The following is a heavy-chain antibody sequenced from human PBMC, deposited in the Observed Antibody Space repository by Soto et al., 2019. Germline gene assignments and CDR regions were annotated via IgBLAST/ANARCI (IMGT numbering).Heavy chain of an antibody. Sequence: QSTLKESGPTLVKPTQPLTLTCTFSVFSLSTSGMGVARIRQPPEKALEWLAAIYWTDDKRYSPSLKSRLITTLNTPQNSVVLTMTDVDTVDTATYYCAPRKSSYYGSKNTYFYGMKVWGQGNRVSVSS. CDR3: APRKSSYYGSKNTYFYGMKV. J-gene: IGHJ6*02. CDR2: IYWTDDK. D-gene: IGHD3-10*01. CDR1: VFSLSTSGMG. V-gene: IGHV2-5*01.